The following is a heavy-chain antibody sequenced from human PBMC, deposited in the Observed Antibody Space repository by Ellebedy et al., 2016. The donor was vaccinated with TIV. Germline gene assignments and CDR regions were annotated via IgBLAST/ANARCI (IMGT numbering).Heavy chain of an antibody. V-gene: IGHV3-30*03. CDR3: QGTGGGSFDY. CDR1: GLTFNIYG. D-gene: IGHD1-1*01. CDR2: ISHDGTNK. J-gene: IGHJ4*02. Sequence: GGSLRLSCAVSGLTFNIYGMHWVRQAPGKGLEWVALISHDGTNKHYADSVKSRFTISRDNSKNTMYLQMNSLRAEDTAVYFCQGTGGGSFDYWGQGTLVIVSS.